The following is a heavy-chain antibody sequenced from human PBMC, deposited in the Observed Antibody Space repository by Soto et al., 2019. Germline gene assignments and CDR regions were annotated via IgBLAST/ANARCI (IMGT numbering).Heavy chain of an antibody. CDR1: GASISDYY. J-gene: IGHJ4*02. D-gene: IGHD1-26*01. Sequence: KPSETLSLTCNVSGASISDYYWSWIRQPPGKGLEWIGYIYTSGNTNYNPSLKRRVTISVDTSKNQFSLKLRSVTAAGTAVYYCASHVGSGYSDYWGQGTLVTVSS. CDR2: IYTSGNT. CDR3: ASHVGSGYSDY. V-gene: IGHV4-59*13.